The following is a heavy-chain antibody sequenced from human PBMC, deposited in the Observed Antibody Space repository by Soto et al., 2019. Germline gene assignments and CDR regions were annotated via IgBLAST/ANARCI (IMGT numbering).Heavy chain of an antibody. V-gene: IGHV3-30*18. CDR2: ISYDGSNK. J-gene: IGHJ6*02. Sequence: GGSLRLSCAASGFTFSSYGMHWVRQAPGKGLEWVAVISYDGSNKYYADSVKGRFTISRDNSKNTLYLQMNSLRAEDTAVYYCAKTSYSSGWYLPNYYYGMDVWGQGTTVTVSS. CDR1: GFTFSSYG. D-gene: IGHD6-19*01. CDR3: AKTSYSSGWYLPNYYYGMDV.